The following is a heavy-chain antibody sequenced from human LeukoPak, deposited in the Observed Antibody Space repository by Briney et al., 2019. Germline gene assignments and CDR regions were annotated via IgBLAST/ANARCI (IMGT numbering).Heavy chain of an antibody. V-gene: IGHV4-59*08. J-gene: IGHJ4*02. CDR3: ARTKDNYDSTDGWAYYFDY. Sequence: SETLSLTCTVSGGSISSYYWTWIRQPPGKGLEWIGYIYYSGSTNYNPSLKSRVTISVDTSKNQFSLKLSSVTAADTAVYYCARTKDNYDSTDGWAYYFDYWGQGTLVTVSS. D-gene: IGHD3-22*01. CDR1: GGSISSYY. CDR2: IYYSGST.